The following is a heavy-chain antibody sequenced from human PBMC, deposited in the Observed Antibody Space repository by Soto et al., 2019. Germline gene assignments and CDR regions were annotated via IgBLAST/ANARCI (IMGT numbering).Heavy chain of an antibody. Sequence: QVQLQQSGAEVKRPGSSVKVSCKASGVSFNSYGFAWVRQAPGQGLEWLGKITPALHLTNYAQSFQGRVTITDDTSTSTLYRELSSLTSKDTAVYYCAWMKMARLDHWGQGSLVTVSS. CDR2: ITPALHLT. J-gene: IGHJ4*02. CDR3: AWMKMARLDH. CDR1: GVSFNSYG. V-gene: IGHV1-69*09. D-gene: IGHD2-2*03.